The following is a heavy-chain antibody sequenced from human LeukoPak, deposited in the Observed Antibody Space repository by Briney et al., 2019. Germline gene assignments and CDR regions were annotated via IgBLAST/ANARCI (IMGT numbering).Heavy chain of an antibody. J-gene: IGHJ4*02. CDR2: MSREGNNK. CDR1: GFSISDID. V-gene: IGHV3-30*18. Sequence: GGSLRLSCAASGFSISDIDMHWVHQAPGKGLEWLAVMSREGNNKYYAASVRGRLTVSRDSAMSTLYLQMDSLRAEDTAVYYCAKGSWYASSSDEDYWGQGTLVTVSS. D-gene: IGHD2-2*01. CDR3: AKGSWYASSSDEDY.